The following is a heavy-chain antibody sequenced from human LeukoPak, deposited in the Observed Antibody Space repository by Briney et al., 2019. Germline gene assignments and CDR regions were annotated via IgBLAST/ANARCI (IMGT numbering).Heavy chain of an antibody. CDR3: TRDGRTYYYYYMDV. CDR2: IRSKAYGGTT. CDR1: GFTFGDYA. J-gene: IGHJ6*03. V-gene: IGHV3-49*04. Sequence: GGSLRLSFTASGFTFGDYAISWVRQAPGKGLEWVGFIRSKAYGGTTECAASVKGRFTISRDDSKSIAYLQMNSLKTEDTAVYYCTRDGRTYYYYYMDVWGKGTTVTVSS.